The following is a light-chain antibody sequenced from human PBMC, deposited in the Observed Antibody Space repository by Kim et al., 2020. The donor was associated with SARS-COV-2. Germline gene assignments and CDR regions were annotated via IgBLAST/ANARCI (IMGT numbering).Light chain of an antibody. CDR2: DKD. V-gene: IGLV3-19*01. CDR1: SLTNYY. Sequence: ALGHTIRITCQGDSLTNYYASWYQQRPGQAPVLGVYDKDSRPSGIPDRFSGSSSGNTASLTITGALAEDEADYYCNSRDSRAQRYVFGTGTKVTVL. CDR3: NSRDSRAQRYV. J-gene: IGLJ1*01.